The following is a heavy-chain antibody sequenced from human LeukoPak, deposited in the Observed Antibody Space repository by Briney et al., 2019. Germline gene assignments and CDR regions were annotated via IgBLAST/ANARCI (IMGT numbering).Heavy chain of an antibody. V-gene: IGHV1-69*01. Sequence: ASVKVSCKTSGDTFSSYAINWVRQAPAQGLEWMGGIIPLFETANYAQKFQGRVTITADDSTSTVYMELSSLRSEDTAVYYCARANWGLAAFDIWGQGTMVTVSS. J-gene: IGHJ3*02. CDR1: GDTFSSYA. CDR2: IIPLFETA. D-gene: IGHD7-27*01. CDR3: ARANWGLAAFDI.